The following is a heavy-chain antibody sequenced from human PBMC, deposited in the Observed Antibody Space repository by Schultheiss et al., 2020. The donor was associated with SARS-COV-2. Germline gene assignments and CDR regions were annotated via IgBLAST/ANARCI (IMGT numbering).Heavy chain of an antibody. V-gene: IGHV4-59*01. Sequence: SETLSLTCTVSGGSISSFYWSWIRQPAGKGLEWIGYIYYSGSTNYNPSLKSRVTMSADTSKKQFSLKLISVTAADTAVYYCARGLGYCSSTSCYNWFDPWGQGTLVTVSS. D-gene: IGHD2-2*02. CDR1: GGSISSFY. CDR3: ARGLGYCSSTSCYNWFDP. J-gene: IGHJ5*02. CDR2: IYYSGST.